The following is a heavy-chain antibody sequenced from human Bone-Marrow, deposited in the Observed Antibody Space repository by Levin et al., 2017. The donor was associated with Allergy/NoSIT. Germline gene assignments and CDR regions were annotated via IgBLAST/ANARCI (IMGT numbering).Heavy chain of an antibody. CDR2: ISDNSVYT. V-gene: IGHV3-23*01. CDR3: ARHMTVVTPLGY. Sequence: GASVKVSCADSGFTFSSYAMTWVRQAPGRGLEWVAAISDNSVYTYYADSVKGRFTISRDNSKNTLYLQMNSLRVEDTAIYYCARHMTVVTPLGYWGQGTLVTVSS. CDR1: GFTFSSYA. D-gene: IGHD4-23*01. J-gene: IGHJ4*02.